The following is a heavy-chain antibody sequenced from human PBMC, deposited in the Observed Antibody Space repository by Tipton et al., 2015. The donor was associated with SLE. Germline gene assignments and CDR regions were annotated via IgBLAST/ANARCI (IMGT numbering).Heavy chain of an antibody. CDR1: GGSISSYY. J-gene: IGHJ3*02. CDR3: AREGLRLRAFDI. D-gene: IGHD3-16*01. CDR2: IYYSGST. Sequence: LRLSCTVSGGSISSYYWSWIRQPPGKGLEWIGYIYYSGSTNYNPSLKSRVTISVDTSKNQFSLKLSSVTAADTAVYYCAREGLRLRAFDIWGQGTMVTVSS. V-gene: IGHV4-59*12.